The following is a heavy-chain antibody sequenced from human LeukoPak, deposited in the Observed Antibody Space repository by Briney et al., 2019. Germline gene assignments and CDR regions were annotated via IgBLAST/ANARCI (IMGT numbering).Heavy chain of an antibody. CDR3: ARVGYGSPDQGQLPFDY. Sequence: ASAKVSCKASGYTFTSYGISWVRQAPGQGLEWMGWISAYNGNTNYAQKLQGRVTMTTDTSTSTAYMELRSLRSDDTAVYYCARVGYGSPDQGQLPFDYWGQGTLVTVSS. J-gene: IGHJ4*02. CDR1: GYTFTSYG. D-gene: IGHD5-24*01. CDR2: ISAYNGNT. V-gene: IGHV1-18*01.